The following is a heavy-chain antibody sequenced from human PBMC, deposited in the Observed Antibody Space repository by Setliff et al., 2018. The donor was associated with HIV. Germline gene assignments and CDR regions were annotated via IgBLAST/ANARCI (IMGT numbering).Heavy chain of an antibody. CDR3: ARVNWNYHGMDV. Sequence: GGSLRLSCAASGFTVDTGAMNWVRQAPGKGLVWVSRINADGSITDYADSVKGRFTVSRDNAKNTLYLQMNNLRAEDTAVYYCARVNWNYHGMDVWGQGTTVTVSS. V-gene: IGHV3-74*01. J-gene: IGHJ6*02. CDR1: GFTVDTGA. D-gene: IGHD1-1*01. CDR2: INADGSIT.